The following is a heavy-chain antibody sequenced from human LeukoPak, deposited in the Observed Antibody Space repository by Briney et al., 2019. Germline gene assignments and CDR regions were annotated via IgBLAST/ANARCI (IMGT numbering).Heavy chain of an antibody. CDR2: IYSGGST. CDR1: GFTVSSNY. V-gene: IGHV3-66*01. J-gene: IGHJ4*02. CDR3: ARDRVQNDGDY. Sequence: GGSLRLSCAASGFTVSSNYMSWVRQAPGKGLEWVSVIYSGGSTYYADSVEGRFTISRDNSKNTLYLQMNSLRAEDTAVYYCARDRVQNDGDYWGQGTLVTVSS. D-gene: IGHD1-1*01.